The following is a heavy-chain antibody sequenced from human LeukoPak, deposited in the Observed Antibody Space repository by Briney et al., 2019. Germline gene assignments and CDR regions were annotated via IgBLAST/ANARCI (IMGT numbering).Heavy chain of an antibody. Sequence: SETLSLTCTVSGGSISSSSYYWGWIRQPPGKGLEWIGSIYYSGSTYYNPSLKSRVTISVDTSKNQFSLKLNSVTAADTAVYYCARAQNYYYYMDVWGKGTTVTVSS. CDR3: ARAQNYYYYMDV. V-gene: IGHV4-39*07. CDR1: GGSISSSSYY. J-gene: IGHJ6*03. CDR2: IYYSGST.